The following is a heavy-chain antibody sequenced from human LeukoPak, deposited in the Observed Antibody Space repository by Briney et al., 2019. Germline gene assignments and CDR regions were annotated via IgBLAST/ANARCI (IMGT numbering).Heavy chain of an antibody. J-gene: IGHJ4*02. CDR3: TRDGFSGAAFDY. Sequence: GASVNVSCKASGFTFTGYFIHWVRQAPGQGLEWMGWIHPNNGGTKYAQKFQGRVTMTRDTSINTDYMELSRLISDDTALYYSTRDGFSGAAFDYWGQGTLVTVSS. V-gene: IGHV1-2*02. CDR1: GFTFTGYF. CDR2: IHPNNGGT. D-gene: IGHD7-27*01.